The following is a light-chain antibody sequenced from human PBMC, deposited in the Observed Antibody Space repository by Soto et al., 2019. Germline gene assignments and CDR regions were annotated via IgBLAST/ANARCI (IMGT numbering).Light chain of an antibody. CDR1: HDIKKY. CDR2: DAF. Sequence: DIQMTNAPYSLTVYVGDRVSITCQASHDIKKYLNWYQLKPGKAPNLLIYDAFNLEPGVPSRFSARGSGTDFTLRFSSLQPADIATYYCQQYDNGGITSGPGTRLEIK. CDR3: QQYDNGGIT. J-gene: IGKJ5*01. V-gene: IGKV1-33*01.